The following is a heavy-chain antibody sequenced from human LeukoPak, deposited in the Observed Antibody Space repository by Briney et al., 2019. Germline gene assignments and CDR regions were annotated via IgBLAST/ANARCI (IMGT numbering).Heavy chain of an antibody. CDR3: ARSNPADY. CDR1: GLTFSNYW. CDR2: IWYDGSNK. Sequence: PGGSLRLSCAASGLTFSNYWMDWVRQAPGKGLEWVAVIWYDGSNKYYADSVKGRFTISRDNSKNTLYLQMNSLRAEDTAVYYCARSNPADYWGQGTLVTVSS. V-gene: IGHV3-33*08. J-gene: IGHJ4*02. D-gene: IGHD4-11*01.